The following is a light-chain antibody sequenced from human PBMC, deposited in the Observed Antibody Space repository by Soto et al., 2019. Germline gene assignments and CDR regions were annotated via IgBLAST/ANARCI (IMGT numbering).Light chain of an antibody. Sequence: QTVVPQEPSFSVSPGGTVTLTCGLSSGSVSTNSYPTWYQHTPGRTPRKLIYGTNTRSSGVPDRFSGSILGTTAALTITGAQADDESDYYCVLYMGSGSVVLGGGTKVTVL. CDR2: GTN. CDR1: SGSVSTNSY. CDR3: VLYMGSGSVV. J-gene: IGLJ2*01. V-gene: IGLV8-61*01.